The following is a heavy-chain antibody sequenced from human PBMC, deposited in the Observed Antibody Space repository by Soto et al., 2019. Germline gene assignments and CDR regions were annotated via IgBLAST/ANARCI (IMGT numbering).Heavy chain of an antibody. D-gene: IGHD3-10*01. CDR2: LWHDGRKI. J-gene: IGHJ4*02. CDR1: GFTFSTFT. CDR3: VRDAGNYDPENFDH. V-gene: IGHV3-33*01. Sequence: QLVESGGGVVQPGRSLRLSCAASGFTFSTFTMHWVRQAPGKGLEWVAALWHDGRKIYYEDSVKGRFTIFRDNSRNILYLQMNSLGAEDTALYYCVRDAGNYDPENFDHWGQGTLVTVSS.